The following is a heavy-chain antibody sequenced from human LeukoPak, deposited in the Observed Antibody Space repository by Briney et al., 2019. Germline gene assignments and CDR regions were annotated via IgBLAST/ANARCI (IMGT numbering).Heavy chain of an antibody. CDR3: ARARVGATVTFDY. Sequence: SETLSLTCTVSGGSISGYYWSWIRQPPGKGLEWIGYVFYSGSTNYNPSLKSRVTVSVDTSKDQFSLQLSSVTAADTAVYYCARARVGATVTFDYWGQGTLVTVSS. CDR1: GGSISGYY. V-gene: IGHV4-59*01. J-gene: IGHJ4*02. CDR2: VFYSGST. D-gene: IGHD4-17*01.